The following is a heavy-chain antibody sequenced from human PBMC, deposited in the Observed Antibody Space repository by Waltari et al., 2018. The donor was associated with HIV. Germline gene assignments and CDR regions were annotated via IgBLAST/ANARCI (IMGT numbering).Heavy chain of an antibody. CDR1: GGSISSSSYY. J-gene: IGHJ6*02. Sequence: QLQLQESGPGLVKPSETLSLTCTVSGGSISSSSYYWGWIRQPPGKGLEWIGSIYYSGRTYDNPSLKSRVTISVDTSKNQFSLKLRSVTAADTAVYYCARSMVGPERPWFGDYYYYGMDVWGQGTTVTVSS. V-gene: IGHV4-39*07. CDR3: ARSMVGPERPWFGDYYYYGMDV. D-gene: IGHD3-10*01. CDR2: IYYSGRT.